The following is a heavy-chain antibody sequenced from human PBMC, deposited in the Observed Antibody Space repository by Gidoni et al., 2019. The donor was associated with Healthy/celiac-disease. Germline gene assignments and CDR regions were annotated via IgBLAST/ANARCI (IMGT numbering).Heavy chain of an antibody. CDR3: ARGPAVSSYYYMDV. J-gene: IGHJ6*03. CDR1: GGSFSGYY. D-gene: IGHD2-2*01. CDR2: INHSGST. V-gene: IGHV4-34*01. Sequence: QVQLQQWGAGLLKPSETLSLTCAVYGGSFSGYYWSWTRQPPGKGLEWIGEINHSGSTNYNPSLKSRVTISVDTSKNQFSLKLSSVTAADTAVYCCARGPAVSSYYYMDVWGKGTTVTVSS.